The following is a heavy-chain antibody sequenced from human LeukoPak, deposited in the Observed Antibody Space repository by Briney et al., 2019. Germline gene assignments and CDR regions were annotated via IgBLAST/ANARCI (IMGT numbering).Heavy chain of an antibody. J-gene: IGHJ4*02. CDR2: ISAYNGNT. D-gene: IGHD2-15*01. Sequence: ASVKVSCKASGYTFTSYGISWVRRAPGQGLEWMGWISAYNGNTNYAQKLQGRVTMTTDTSTSTAYMELRSLRSDDTAVYYCARDHQIVVVVAATPRFDYWGQGTLVTVSS. V-gene: IGHV1-18*01. CDR3: ARDHQIVVVVAATPRFDY. CDR1: GYTFTSYG.